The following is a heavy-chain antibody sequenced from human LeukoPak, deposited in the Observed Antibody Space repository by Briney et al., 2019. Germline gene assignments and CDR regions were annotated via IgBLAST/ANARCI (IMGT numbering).Heavy chain of an antibody. CDR2: INPSGGST. D-gene: IGHD5-12*01. CDR3: ARVGYSGYRSTNWFDP. CDR1: GYTFTSYY. J-gene: IGHJ5*02. Sequence: ASVKVSCKASGYTFTSYYMHWVRQAPGQGLEWMGIINPSGGSTSYAQKFQGRVTMTRDTSTSTVYMELSSLRSEDTAVYYCARVGYSGYRSTNWFDPWGQGTLVTVSS. V-gene: IGHV1-46*01.